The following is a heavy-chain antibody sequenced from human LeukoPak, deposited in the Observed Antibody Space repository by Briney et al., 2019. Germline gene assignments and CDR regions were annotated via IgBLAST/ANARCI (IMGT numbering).Heavy chain of an antibody. Sequence: GGSLRLSWAASGFAFNNYGMHWVRQAPGKGLEWVAFIRYDGNTKYYVDSVKGRFTISRDNTKNTLYLKMNSLRAEDTAMYYCAKDESSTSYSEGFDYWGQGTLVTVSS. CDR3: AKDESSTSYSEGFDY. V-gene: IGHV3-30*02. D-gene: IGHD2-2*01. CDR1: GFAFNNYG. J-gene: IGHJ4*02. CDR2: IRYDGNTK.